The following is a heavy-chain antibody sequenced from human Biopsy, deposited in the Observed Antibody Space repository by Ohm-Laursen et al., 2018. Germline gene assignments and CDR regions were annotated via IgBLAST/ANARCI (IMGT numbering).Heavy chain of an antibody. Sequence: GSSVKVSCKSSGVTFDTYAFGWVRQAPGQGLEWMGGRIPYFSTIYYARNFQDRAVITADRSARTTDMQLSDLRPDDTAVYYCVGGQRGPPIGVTVPGDAFDLWGPGTMVTVSP. CDR3: VGGQRGPPIGVTVPGDAFDL. CDR2: RIPYFSTI. D-gene: IGHD2/OR15-2a*01. J-gene: IGHJ3*01. V-gene: IGHV1-69*01. CDR1: GVTFDTYA.